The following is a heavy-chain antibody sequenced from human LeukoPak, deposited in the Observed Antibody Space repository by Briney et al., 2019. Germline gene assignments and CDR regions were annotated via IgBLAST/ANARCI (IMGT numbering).Heavy chain of an antibody. Sequence: QPGRSLRLSCAASGFTFSPHAMHWVRQAPGKGLKWVAVISSDGSDKYYADSVQGRFTISRDNAKNSLYLQMNSLRAEDTAVYYCARRYDSSSHKDKFDYWGQGTLVTVSS. V-gene: IGHV3-30-3*01. D-gene: IGHD6-13*01. CDR3: ARRYDSSSHKDKFDY. CDR2: ISSDGSDK. J-gene: IGHJ4*02. CDR1: GFTFSPHA.